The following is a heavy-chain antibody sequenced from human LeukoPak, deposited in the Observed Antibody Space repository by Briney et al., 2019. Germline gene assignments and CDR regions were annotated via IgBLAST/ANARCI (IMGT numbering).Heavy chain of an antibody. CDR1: GFTFSSYA. J-gene: IGHJ4*02. D-gene: IGHD5-12*01. Sequence: PGGSLRLSCAASGFTFSSYAMSWVRQAPGKGLEWVSAISGSGGSTYYADSVKGRFTISRDNSKNTLYLQMNSLRAEDTAVYYCAKDLGSRDGYNYFDYWGQGTLVTVSS. CDR2: ISGSGGST. CDR3: AKDLGSRDGYNYFDY. V-gene: IGHV3-23*01.